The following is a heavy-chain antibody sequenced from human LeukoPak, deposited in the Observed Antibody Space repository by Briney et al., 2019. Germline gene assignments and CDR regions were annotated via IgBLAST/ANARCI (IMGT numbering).Heavy chain of an antibody. V-gene: IGHV3-21*01. Sequence: GGSLRLSCAASGFTFSSYWMSWVRQAPGKGLEWVSSISSSSSYIYYADSVKGRFTISRDNAKNSLYLQMNSLRAEDTAVYYCARDLIAAGSEGSGYWGQGTLVTVSS. J-gene: IGHJ4*02. CDR2: ISSSSSYI. CDR3: ARDLIAAGSEGSGY. D-gene: IGHD6-13*01. CDR1: GFTFSSYW.